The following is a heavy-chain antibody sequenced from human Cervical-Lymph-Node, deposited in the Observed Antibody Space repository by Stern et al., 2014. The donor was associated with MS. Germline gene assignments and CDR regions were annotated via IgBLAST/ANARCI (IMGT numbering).Heavy chain of an antibody. J-gene: IGHJ4*02. Sequence: EVHLVESGAEVKKPGESLNISCKGSGYSFTNYWIAWVRQMPGKGLEWMGIIHPGDSDTRYSPSFQGQVTISADKSISTAYLQWSSLRASDTAMYYCARQGVMRGWPFDYWGQGTLVTVSS. D-gene: IGHD3-16*01. CDR1: GYSFTNYW. CDR3: ARQGVMRGWPFDY. V-gene: IGHV5-51*01. CDR2: IHPGDSDT.